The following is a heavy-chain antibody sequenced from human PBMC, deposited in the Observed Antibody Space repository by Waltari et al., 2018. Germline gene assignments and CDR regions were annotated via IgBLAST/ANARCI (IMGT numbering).Heavy chain of an antibody. CDR1: GYTFTSYG. CDR2: ISAYNGNT. CDR3: ARVSYYYDSSGYYHPDAFDI. Sequence: QVQLVQSGAEVKKPGASVKVSCKASGYTFTSYGISWVRQAHGQGLEWMGWISAYNGNTNYAQKLQGRVTMTTDTSTSTAYMELRSLRSDDTAVYYCARVSYYYDSSGYYHPDAFDIWGQGTMVTVSS. D-gene: IGHD3-22*01. J-gene: IGHJ3*02. V-gene: IGHV1-18*01.